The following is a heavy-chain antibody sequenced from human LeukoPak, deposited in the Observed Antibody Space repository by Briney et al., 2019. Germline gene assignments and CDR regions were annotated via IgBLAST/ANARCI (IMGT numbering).Heavy chain of an antibody. D-gene: IGHD4-17*01. J-gene: IGHJ4*02. CDR3: ARGGGTTVTTGDFDY. V-gene: IGHV7-4-1*02. CDR1: GYTFTSYA. Sequence: ASVKVSCKASGYTFTSYAMNWVRQAPGQGLEWMGWVNTNTGNPTYAQGFTGRFVFSLDTSVSTAYLQISSLKAEDTAVYYCARGGGTTVTTGDFDYWGQGTLVTVSS. CDR2: VNTNTGNP.